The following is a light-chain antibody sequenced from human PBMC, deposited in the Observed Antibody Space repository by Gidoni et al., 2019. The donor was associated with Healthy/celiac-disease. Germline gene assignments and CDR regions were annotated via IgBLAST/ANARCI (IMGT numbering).Light chain of an antibody. CDR1: QGISSW. J-gene: IGKJ1*01. Sequence: DIQMTQTPSSVSASVGDRVTITCRASQGISSWLAWYHQKPGKAPKLLIYAAPSLQSGVPPRCGSGGAGTDFTLTISSLQPEDCATYYSQQANSFPRTFGQGTKVEIK. CDR2: AAP. V-gene: IGKV1-12*01. CDR3: QQANSFPRT.